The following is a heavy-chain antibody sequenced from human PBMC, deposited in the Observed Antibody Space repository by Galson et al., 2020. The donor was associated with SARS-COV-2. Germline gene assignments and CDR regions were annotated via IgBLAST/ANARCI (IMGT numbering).Heavy chain of an antibody. Sequence: SETLSLTCAVSGDSISSPKWRNWVRQPPGKGLEWIGEIHPTGGSHYSPSLKSRVSMSIDESNNQFSLRLNSVTDADTAMYYCATSLGAAALDYWGGGSLVTVSS. J-gene: IGHJ4*02. D-gene: IGHD3-10*01. CDR3: ATSLGAAALDY. CDR1: GDSISSPKW. CDR2: IHPTGGS. V-gene: IGHV4-4*02.